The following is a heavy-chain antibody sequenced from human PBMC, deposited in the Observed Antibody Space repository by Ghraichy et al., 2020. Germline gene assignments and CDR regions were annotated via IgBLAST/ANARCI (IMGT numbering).Heavy chain of an antibody. CDR2: ISSFGGGT. J-gene: IGHJ4*02. CDR1: GFTLNDYT. Sequence: GGSLRLSCSASGFTLNDYTMHWVRQAPGKGLEYVSAISSFGGGTYYVDSVRGRFTISRDSSKNTLYLQMSSLRAEDTAVYYCLKGPCSGDNCYVDHWGQGTLVTVSS. D-gene: IGHD2-15*01. CDR3: LKGPCSGDNCYVDH. V-gene: IGHV3-64D*09.